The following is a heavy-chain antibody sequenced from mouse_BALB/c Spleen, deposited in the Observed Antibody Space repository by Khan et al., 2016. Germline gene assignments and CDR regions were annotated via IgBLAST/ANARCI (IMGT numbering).Heavy chain of an antibody. CDR3: ALEDGPYYFDD. V-gene: IGHV14-3*02. D-gene: IGHD2-3*01. CDR1: GFKIKDTY. CDR2: IDPANGNS. J-gene: IGHJ2*01. Sequence: VQLQQSGADLVKPGASVRLSCTASGFKIKDTYMHWVKQSPEKGLDWIGRIDPANGNSRYGPKFQGKATITTDPSSNTAYLHLSSLTSEDTAVSYGALEDGPYYFDDWGQGTTRTVSS.